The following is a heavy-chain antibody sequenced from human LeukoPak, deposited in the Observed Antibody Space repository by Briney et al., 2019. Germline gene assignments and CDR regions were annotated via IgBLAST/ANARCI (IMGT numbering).Heavy chain of an antibody. CDR1: GGSFSAYY. CDR3: ARSPRYSGYDYGSDY. D-gene: IGHD5-12*01. CDR2: INHSGRT. V-gene: IGHV4-34*01. Sequence: SETLSLTCAVYGGSFSAYYWSWIRQPPGKGLEWIGEINHSGRTNYNASHKSRVTISVDTSKNQFSLKMSYVTAADTAVYYCARSPRYSGYDYGSDYWGRGILVTVSS. J-gene: IGHJ4*02.